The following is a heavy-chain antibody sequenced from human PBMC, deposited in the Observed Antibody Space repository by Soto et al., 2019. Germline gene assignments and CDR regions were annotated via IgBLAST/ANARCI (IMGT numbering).Heavy chain of an antibody. CDR3: ERDRRYCSGGSCSIP. CDR1: GFTFSSYA. V-gene: IGHV3-30-3*01. D-gene: IGHD2-15*01. J-gene: IGHJ5*02. Sequence: QVQLVESGGGVVQPGRSLRLSCAASGFTFSSYAMHWVRQAPGKGLEWVAVISYDGSNKYYADSVKGRFTISRDNSKNTLYLQMNSLRAEDTAVYYCERDRRYCSGGSCSIPWGQGTLVTVSS. CDR2: ISYDGSNK.